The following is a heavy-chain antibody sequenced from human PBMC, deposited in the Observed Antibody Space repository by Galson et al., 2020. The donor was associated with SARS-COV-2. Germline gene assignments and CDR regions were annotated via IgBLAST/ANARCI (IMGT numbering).Heavy chain of an antibody. J-gene: IGHJ4*02. CDR1: AGSISSSSYY. D-gene: IGHD3-9*01. CDR3: ARQILTGYYSFYYFDY. V-gene: IGHV4-39*01. Sequence: SETLSLTCTVSAGSISSSSYYWGWIRQPPGEGPEWIGSIYYSESNYYNPSLTSRVTMSVDTSKNQFSLKLSSVTGADTAVYYCARQILTGYYSFYYFDYWGQGTLVTVSS. CDR2: IYYSESN.